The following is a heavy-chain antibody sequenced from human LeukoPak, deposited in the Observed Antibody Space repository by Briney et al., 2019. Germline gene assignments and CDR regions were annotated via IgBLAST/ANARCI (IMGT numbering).Heavy chain of an antibody. V-gene: IGHV4-34*01. Sequence: SETLSLTCAVYGGSFSGYYWSWIRQPPGRGLEWIGQISRRGNTNYNPSLKSRVTISVDTSKNQLSLKLSTVTAADTALYYCARHGEYYFDYWGQGTLVTVSS. CDR1: GGSFSGYY. CDR3: ARHGEYYFDY. D-gene: IGHD3-10*01. CDR2: ISRRGNT. J-gene: IGHJ4*02.